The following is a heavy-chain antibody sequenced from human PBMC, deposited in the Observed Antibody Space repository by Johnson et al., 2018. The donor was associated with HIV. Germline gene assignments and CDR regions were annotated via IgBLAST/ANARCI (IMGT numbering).Heavy chain of an antibody. V-gene: IGHV3-72*01. CDR1: GFTFSDHY. D-gene: IGHD3-22*01. J-gene: IGHJ3*02. Sequence: VQLVESGGGLVQPGGSLRLSCAASGFTFSDHYMDWVRQAPGKGLEWVGRTRNKANSYTTEYAASVKGRFTISRDDSKNSLYLQMNSLKTEDTAVYYCARDPELDYFDNRAFDIWGQGTMVTVSS. CDR2: TRNKANSYTT. CDR3: ARDPELDYFDNRAFDI.